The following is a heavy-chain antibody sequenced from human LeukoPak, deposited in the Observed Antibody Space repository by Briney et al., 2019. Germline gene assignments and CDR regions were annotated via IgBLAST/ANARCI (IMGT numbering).Heavy chain of an antibody. J-gene: IGHJ4*02. Sequence: GGSLRLSCAASGFTFSSYAMHWVRQAPGKGLEWVAVISYDGSNKYYADPVKGRFTISRDNSKNTLYLQMNSLRAEDTAVYYCARSYDAADYFDYWGQGTLVTVSS. CDR1: GFTFSSYA. D-gene: IGHD3-22*01. CDR3: ARSYDAADYFDY. V-gene: IGHV3-30*04. CDR2: ISYDGSNK.